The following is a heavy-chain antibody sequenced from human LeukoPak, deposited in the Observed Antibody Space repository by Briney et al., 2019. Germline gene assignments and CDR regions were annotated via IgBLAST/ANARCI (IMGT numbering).Heavy chain of an antibody. CDR1: GFTFSSYE. CDR3: ASLSMVRGVGFDY. Sequence: AGGSLRLSCAASGFTFSSYEMNWVRHAPGTGLEWVSYISSSGSTIYYADSVKGRFTISRDDSKNTLYLQMNSLRAEDTAVYYCASLSMVRGVGFDYWGQGTLVTVSS. D-gene: IGHD3-10*01. J-gene: IGHJ4*02. CDR2: ISSSGSTI. V-gene: IGHV3-48*03.